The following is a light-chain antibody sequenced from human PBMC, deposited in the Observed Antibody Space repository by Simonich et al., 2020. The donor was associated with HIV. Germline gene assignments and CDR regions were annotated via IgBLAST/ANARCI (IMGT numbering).Light chain of an antibody. CDR3: QHYYTIPYT. J-gene: IGKJ2*01. CDR1: QSVLYSSKNKNY. CDR2: WAS. Sequence: DIVMTQSPDSLAVSRGERATINCKSSQSVLYSSKNKNYLAWDQQKPGKPPKLLIYWASTRESGVPDRFSGSGSGTDFTLTISSLQAEDVAVYYCQHYYTIPYTFGQGTKLEIK. V-gene: IGKV4-1*01.